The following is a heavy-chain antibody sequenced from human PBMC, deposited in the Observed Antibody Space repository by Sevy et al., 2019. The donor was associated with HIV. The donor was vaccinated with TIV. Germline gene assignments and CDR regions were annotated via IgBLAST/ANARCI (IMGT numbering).Heavy chain of an antibody. D-gene: IGHD7-27*01. CDR3: AREENRELGTIPLDS. CDR1: GFTFSHHN. V-gene: IGHV3-48*02. CDR2: ISKSGSTT. Sequence: GGCLRLSCAASGFTFSHHNMIWVRQAPGKGLEWISYISKSGSTTYFADSVRGRFTISRDNAKNSLFLEMLSLTDEDAAVYYCAREENRELGTIPLDSWGRGIQVTVSS. J-gene: IGHJ4*02.